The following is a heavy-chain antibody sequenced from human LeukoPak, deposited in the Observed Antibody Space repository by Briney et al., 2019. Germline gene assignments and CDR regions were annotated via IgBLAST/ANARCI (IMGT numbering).Heavy chain of an antibody. CDR2: INHSGST. CDR3: ARGKGRVGATAVGDY. D-gene: IGHD1-26*01. CDR1: GGSFSGYY. J-gene: IGHJ4*02. Sequence: PSETLSLTCAVYGGSFSGYYWSWIRQPPGKGLEWIGEINHSGSTNYNPSLKSRVTISVDTSKNQFSLKLSSVTAADTAVYYCARGKGRVGATAVGDYWGQGTLVTVSS. V-gene: IGHV4-34*01.